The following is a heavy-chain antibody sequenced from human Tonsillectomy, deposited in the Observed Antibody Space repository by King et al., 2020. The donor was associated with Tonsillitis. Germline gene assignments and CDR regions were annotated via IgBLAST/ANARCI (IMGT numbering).Heavy chain of an antibody. CDR1: GGSFSGYY. Sequence: VQLQQWGAGLLKPSETLSLTCAVYGGSFSGYYWSWIRQPPGKGLEWIGEINHSGSTNYNPPLNSRVTISVDTSKNQFSLKLSSVTAAGTAVCSCARGRGPDYYDSGATSGFDPWGQGTLVTVSS. V-gene: IGHV4-34*01. D-gene: IGHD3-22*01. CDR2: INHSGST. CDR3: ARGRGPDYYDSGATSGFDP. J-gene: IGHJ5*02.